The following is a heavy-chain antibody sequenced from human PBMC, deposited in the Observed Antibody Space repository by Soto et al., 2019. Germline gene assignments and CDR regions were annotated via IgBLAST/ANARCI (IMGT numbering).Heavy chain of an antibody. CDR3: ARLRLRFPQTGFDP. J-gene: IGHJ5*02. V-gene: IGHV4-34*01. CDR2: INHSGST. Sequence: SETLSLTCAFYCGSFIGYYWSWIRQPPGKGLEWIGEINHSGSTNYNPSLKSRVTISVDTSKNQFSLKLSSVTAADTAVYYCARLRLRFPQTGFDPWGQGTLVTVSS. D-gene: IGHD3-3*01. CDR1: CGSFIGYY.